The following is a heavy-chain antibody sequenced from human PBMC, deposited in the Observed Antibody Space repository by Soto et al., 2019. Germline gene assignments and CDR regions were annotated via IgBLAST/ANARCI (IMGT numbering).Heavy chain of an antibody. J-gene: IGHJ4*02. D-gene: IGHD2-21*02. Sequence: EVQLVESGGGLVQTGGSLRLSCAASGISVSSNYMSWVRQAPGKGLQWVSLTYSGGNTYYADSVKGRFTISRDNSKNTLYLQMNRLRAEDTAVSDCARDGSWGGDTLWGQGTLVTVSS. CDR2: TYSGGNT. V-gene: IGHV3-66*01. CDR3: ARDGSWGGDTL. CDR1: GISVSSNY.